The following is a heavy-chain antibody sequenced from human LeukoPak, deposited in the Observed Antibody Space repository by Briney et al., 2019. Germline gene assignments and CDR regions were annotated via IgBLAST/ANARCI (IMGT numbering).Heavy chain of an antibody. D-gene: IGHD4-23*01. Sequence: ASVKVSCKASGYTFTSYGISWVRQAPGQGLEWMGWIIAYNGNTNYAQKLQGRVTMTTDTSTSTAYMELRSLRSDDTAVYYCARDGDTVLTRGYYYYMDVWGKGTTVTVSS. V-gene: IGHV1-18*01. CDR2: IIAYNGNT. CDR3: ARDGDTVLTRGYYYYMDV. J-gene: IGHJ6*03. CDR1: GYTFTSYG.